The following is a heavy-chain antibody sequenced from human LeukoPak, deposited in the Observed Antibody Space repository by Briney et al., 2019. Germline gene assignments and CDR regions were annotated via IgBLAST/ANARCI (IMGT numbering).Heavy chain of an antibody. D-gene: IGHD2-21*01. CDR2: ISCDGSNK. CDR3: ARDKDSEHNFDY. CDR1: GFTFSSYA. V-gene: IGHV3-30-3*01. Sequence: PGGSLRLSCAASGFTFSSYAMHWVRQAPGKGLEWVAVISCDGSNKYYADSVKGRFTISRDNSKNTLYLQMSSLRPEDTAVYYCARDKDSEHNFDYWGQGTLVTVSS. J-gene: IGHJ4*02.